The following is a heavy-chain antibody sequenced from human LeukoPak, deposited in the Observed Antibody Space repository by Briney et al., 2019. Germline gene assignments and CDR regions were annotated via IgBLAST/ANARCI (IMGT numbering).Heavy chain of an antibody. CDR2: IYYSGSI. J-gene: IGHJ6*03. V-gene: IGHV4-39*07. CDR3: AREIVDTALVYGLNYYYMDV. CDR1: GGSISTSNYY. Sequence: SETLSLTCTVSGGSISTSNYYWGWIRQPPGKGLEWIGFIYYSGSITYNPSLKSRLTISVDTSKNQFSLKLSSLTAADTAVYYCAREIVDTALVYGLNYYYMDVWGKGTTVTVSS. D-gene: IGHD5-18*01.